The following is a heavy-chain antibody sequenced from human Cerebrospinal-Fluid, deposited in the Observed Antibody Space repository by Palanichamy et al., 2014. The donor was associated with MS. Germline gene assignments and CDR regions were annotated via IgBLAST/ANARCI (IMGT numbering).Heavy chain of an antibody. Sequence: EVLLVESGGGLVQPGGSLRLSCTASGFTFSSYWMTWVRQAPGKGLEWVANIKEDGTEKHYVGSVKGRFTISRDNANDSLHLQMNSLRVEDTAVYYCVREGSLASYFDYRGQGTLVTVSS. J-gene: IGHJ4*02. V-gene: IGHV3-7*01. CDR3: VREGSLASYFDY. D-gene: IGHD3-10*01. CDR2: IKEDGTEK. CDR1: GFTFSSYW.